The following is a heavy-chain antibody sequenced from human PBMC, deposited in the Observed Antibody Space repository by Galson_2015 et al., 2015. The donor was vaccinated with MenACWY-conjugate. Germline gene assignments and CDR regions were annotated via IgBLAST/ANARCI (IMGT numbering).Heavy chain of an antibody. CDR1: GFTFTSSA. V-gene: IGHV1-58*02. CDR2: IVVGSGNT. CDR3: AAVGTIAAAGRPYYYYGMDV. Sequence: SVKVSCKASGFTFTSSAMQWVRQARGQRLEWIGWIVVGSGNTNYAQKFQERVTITRDMSTSTAYMELSSLRSEDTAVYYCAAVGTIAAAGRPYYYYGMDVWGQGTTVTVSS. J-gene: IGHJ6*02. D-gene: IGHD6-13*01.